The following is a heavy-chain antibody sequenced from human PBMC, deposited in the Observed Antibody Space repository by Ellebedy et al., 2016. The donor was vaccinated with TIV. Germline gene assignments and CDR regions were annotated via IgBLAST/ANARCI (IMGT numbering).Heavy chain of an antibody. J-gene: IGHJ6*03. CDR1: GGSISSYY. CDR3: ARQPQYCSSTSCHFPSYDYYYYYMDV. V-gene: IGHV4-4*07. D-gene: IGHD2-2*01. CDR2: IYTSGST. Sequence: SETLSLTXTVSGGSISSYYWSWIRQPAGKGLEWIGRIYTSGSTNYNPSLKSRVTMSVDTSKNQFSLKLSSVTAADTAVYYCARQPQYCSSTSCHFPSYDYYYYYMDVWGKGTTVTVSS.